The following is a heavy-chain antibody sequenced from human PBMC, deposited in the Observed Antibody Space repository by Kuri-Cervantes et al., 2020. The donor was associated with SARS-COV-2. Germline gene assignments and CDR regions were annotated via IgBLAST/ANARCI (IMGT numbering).Heavy chain of an antibody. D-gene: IGHD3-16*01. J-gene: IGHJ6*02. CDR1: GFTFNNHA. V-gene: IGHV3-30-3*01. Sequence: GGSLRLSCAASGFTFNNHAMYWVRQAPGKGLEWVAVISDDGSKKYYRDAVKGRCTISRDTSKNTLYLQMNSLSPDDTGVYFCSRVLGRAFYYFYAADVWGQGTTVTVSS. CDR2: ISDDGSKK. CDR3: SRVLGRAFYYFYAADV.